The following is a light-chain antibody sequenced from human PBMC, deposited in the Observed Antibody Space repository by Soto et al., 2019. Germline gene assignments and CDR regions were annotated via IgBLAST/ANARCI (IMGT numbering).Light chain of an antibody. J-gene: IGLJ2*01. CDR3: SSFSSSSTL. Sequence: QSVLTQPASVSGSPGQSITISCTGTSGDVGGYNYVSWYQQHPGKAPKLMIYDVSNRPSGVSSRFSGSKSGNTASLTISGLQAEDEADYYCSSFSSSSTLFGGGTKVTVL. CDR2: DVS. CDR1: SGDVGGYNY. V-gene: IGLV2-14*03.